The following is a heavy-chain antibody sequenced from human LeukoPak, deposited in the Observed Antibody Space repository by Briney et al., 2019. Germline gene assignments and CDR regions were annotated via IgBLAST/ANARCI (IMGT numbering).Heavy chain of an antibody. V-gene: IGHV4-38-2*01. D-gene: IGHD5-18*01. CDR1: GSSLSSGNY. CDR3: ARGAEYSYGYFSGFVP. CDR2: IYQSGTT. J-gene: IGHJ5*02. Sequence: SETLSLTCAVSGSSLSSGNYWGWIRQPPGKGLEWIGSIYQSGTTYYNPSLNSRVTISLDTSKNRLFLKLSSVTAADTAVYYCARGAEYSYGYFSGFVPWGQRALVIVSS.